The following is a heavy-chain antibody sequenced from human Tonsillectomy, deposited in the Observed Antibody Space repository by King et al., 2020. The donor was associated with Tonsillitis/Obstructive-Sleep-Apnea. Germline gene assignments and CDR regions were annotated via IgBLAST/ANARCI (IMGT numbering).Heavy chain of an antibody. Sequence: VQLVESGGGVVQPGRSLRLSCAASGFTFSYYGMHWVRQAPGKGLEWGAVISYDGSNKYYADSVKGRFTISRDNSKNTLYLQMNSLRAEDTAVYYCAKDLGYSNYVDNWFDPWGQGTLVTVSS. CDR2: ISYDGSNK. V-gene: IGHV3-30*18. J-gene: IGHJ5*02. CDR3: AKDLGYSNYVDNWFDP. D-gene: IGHD4-11*01. CDR1: GFTFSYYG.